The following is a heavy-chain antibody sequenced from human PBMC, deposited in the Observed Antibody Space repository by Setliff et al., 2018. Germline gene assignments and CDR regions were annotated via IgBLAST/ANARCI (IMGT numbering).Heavy chain of an antibody. Sequence: AGGSLRLSCAASGFTFSDYHMNWIRQAPGKGLESVSYISSSGSTIYSADSVKGRFTISRDNAKNSLYLQMNSLRAEDTAVYYCARPRKSYSSGWYRNGDAFDIWGQGTMVTVSS. V-gene: IGHV3-11*01. CDR1: GFTFSDYH. CDR2: ISSSGSTI. D-gene: IGHD6-19*01. CDR3: ARPRKSYSSGWYRNGDAFDI. J-gene: IGHJ3*02.